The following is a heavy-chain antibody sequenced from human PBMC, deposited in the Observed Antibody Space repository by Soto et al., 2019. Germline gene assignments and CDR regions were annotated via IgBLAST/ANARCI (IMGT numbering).Heavy chain of an antibody. Sequence: EVQLVQSGGDLVQPGGSLRLSCKASGFTFSGYSMDWVRQAQGKGLEWIAYISGGGVPVYYADSVKGRFTISRDNAKNSLYLQLNHLRDEDTEIYYCARGRANYYFDFWGQGALVTVSS. D-gene: IGHD1-1*01. CDR3: ARGRANYYFDF. CDR1: GFTFSGYS. V-gene: IGHV3-48*02. CDR2: ISGGGVPV. J-gene: IGHJ4*02.